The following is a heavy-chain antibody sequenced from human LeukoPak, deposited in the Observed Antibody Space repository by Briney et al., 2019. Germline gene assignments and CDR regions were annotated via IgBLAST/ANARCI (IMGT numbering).Heavy chain of an antibody. CDR2: INSDGSGT. Sequence: GSLRLSCAASGFTFSSYWMHWVRQVPGKGLVWVSRINSDGSGTTYADSVKGRFTISRDNAKNTLFLQMNSLRAEDTAVYYCSRAYDSGTYSSFDSWGQGTLVTVTS. CDR1: GFTFSSYW. J-gene: IGHJ4*02. CDR3: SRAYDSGTYSSFDS. V-gene: IGHV3-74*01. D-gene: IGHD3-10*01.